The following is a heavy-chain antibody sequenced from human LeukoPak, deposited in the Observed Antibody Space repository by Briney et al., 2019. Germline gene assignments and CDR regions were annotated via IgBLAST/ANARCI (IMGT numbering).Heavy chain of an antibody. D-gene: IGHD5-18*01. CDR1: GYTFTSYY. CDR2: INPSGGST. CDR3: ATDLHTAMVTNY. J-gene: IGHJ4*02. Sequence: ASVKVSCKASGYTFTSYYMHWVRQAPGQGLEWMGIINPSGGSTSYAQKFQGRVTMTEDTSTDTAYMELSSLRSEDTAVYYCATDLHTAMVTNYWGQGTLVTVSS. V-gene: IGHV1-46*01.